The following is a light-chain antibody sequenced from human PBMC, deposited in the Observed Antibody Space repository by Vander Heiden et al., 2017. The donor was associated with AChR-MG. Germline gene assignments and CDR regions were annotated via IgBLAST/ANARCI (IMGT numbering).Light chain of an antibody. Sequence: EIVMTQSQATLSVSPGERATLSCRASQSVCSNLAWYQQKPGQAPRLLIYGASTRATDIPARFSGSGSGTEFTLTISSLQSEDFAIYYCQQCYTWPRTFGRGTKVEIK. V-gene: IGKV3-15*01. CDR2: GAS. J-gene: IGKJ1*01. CDR3: QQCYTWPRT. CDR1: QSVCSN.